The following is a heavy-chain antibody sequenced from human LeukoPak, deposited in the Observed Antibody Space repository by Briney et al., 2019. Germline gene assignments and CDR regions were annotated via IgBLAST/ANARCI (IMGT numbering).Heavy chain of an antibody. CDR2: ISSSSSYI. CDR1: GFTFSSYS. V-gene: IGHV3-21*01. D-gene: IGHD4-17*01. Sequence: PGRSLRLSCAASGFTFSSYSMNWVRQAPGKGLEWVSSISSSSSYIYYADSVKGRFTISRDNAKNSLYLQMNSLRAEDTAVYYCARRAVTTSPYYYYYYGMDVWGQGTTVTVSS. CDR3: ARRAVTTSPYYYYYYGMDV. J-gene: IGHJ6*02.